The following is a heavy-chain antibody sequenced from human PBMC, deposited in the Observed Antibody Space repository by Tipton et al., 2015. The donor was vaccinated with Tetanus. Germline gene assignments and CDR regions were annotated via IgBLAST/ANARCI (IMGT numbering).Heavy chain of an antibody. CDR2: INHSGST. CDR3: ARGGGAGLVRAYYYYGMDV. CDR1: GGSFSGYY. D-gene: IGHD3-10*01. V-gene: IGHV4-34*01. J-gene: IGHJ6*02. Sequence: TLSLTCAVYGGSFSGYYWSWIRQPPGQGLEWIGEINHSGSTNYNPSLKSRVTISVDTSKNQFSLKLSSVTAADTAVYYCARGGGAGLVRAYYYYGMDVWGQGTTVTVSS.